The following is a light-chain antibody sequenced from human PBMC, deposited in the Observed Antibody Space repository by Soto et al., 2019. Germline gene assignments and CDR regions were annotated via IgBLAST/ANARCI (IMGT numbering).Light chain of an antibody. CDR1: QSISSY. J-gene: IGKJ1*01. V-gene: IGKV1-39*01. CDR3: QQRYSTPPWT. Sequence: DIQMTQSPSSLSASVGDRVTITCRASQSISSYLNWYQQKPGKAPKLLIYDASSLQSGVPSRFSGSGSGTDFTLTISSLQPEDFATYYCQQRYSTPPWTFGQGTKVEIK. CDR2: DAS.